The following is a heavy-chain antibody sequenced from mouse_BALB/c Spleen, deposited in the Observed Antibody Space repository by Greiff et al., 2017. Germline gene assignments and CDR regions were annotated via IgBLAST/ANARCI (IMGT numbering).Heavy chain of an antibody. J-gene: IGHJ4*01. CDR1: GYTFTNYW. CDR2: IYPGGGYT. D-gene: IGHD1-1*01. V-gene: IGHV1-63*02. CDR3: ARGAYYGISYAMDY. Sequence: VQLQQSGAELVRPGTSVKISCKASGYTFTNYWLGWVKQRPGHGLEWIGDIYPGGGYTNYNEKFKGKATLTADTSSSTAYMQLSSLTSEDSAVYFCARGAYYGISYAMDYWGQGTSVTVSS.